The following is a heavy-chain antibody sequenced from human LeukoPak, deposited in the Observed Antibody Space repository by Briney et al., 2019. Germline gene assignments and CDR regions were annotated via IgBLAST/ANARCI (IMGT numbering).Heavy chain of an antibody. Sequence: PSETLSLTCTVSGGSVSSGSHYWSWIRQPPGKGLEWIGYIYYSGSTNYTPSLKSRVTISVETSKNQYSLKLSSVTAADTAVYYCARERYYYDSGSYFYFDLWGRGTLVTVSS. J-gene: IGHJ2*01. CDR1: GGSVSSGSHY. CDR3: ARERYYYDSGSYFYFDL. D-gene: IGHD3-22*01. V-gene: IGHV4-61*01. CDR2: IYYSGST.